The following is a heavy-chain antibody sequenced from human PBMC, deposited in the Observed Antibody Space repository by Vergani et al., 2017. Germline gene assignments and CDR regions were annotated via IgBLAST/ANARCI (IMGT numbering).Heavy chain of an antibody. CDR1: GGSFSSYY. V-gene: IGHV4-34*01. CDR3: ANLPWYNWNDVIDY. D-gene: IGHD1-1*01. J-gene: IGHJ4*02. Sequence: QVQLQQWGAGLLKPSETLSLTCAVYGGSFSSYYWSWIRQPPGKGLEWIGEINHSGSTNYNPSLKSRVTISVDTSKNQFSLKLSSVTAADTAVYYCANLPWYNWNDVIDYWGQGTLVTVSS. CDR2: INHSGST.